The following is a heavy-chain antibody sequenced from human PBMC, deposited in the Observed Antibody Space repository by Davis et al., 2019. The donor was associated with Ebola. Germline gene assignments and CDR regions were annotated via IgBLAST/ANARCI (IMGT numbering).Heavy chain of an antibody. V-gene: IGHV1-46*01. CDR1: GYTFTTYY. CDR2: INPSGGRT. Sequence: AASVKVSCKASGYTFTTYYMHWVRQAPGQGLERMGIINPSGGRTSYAQKFQGRVTMTRDTSTSTVYMELTSLRSEDTAVYYCARMISCGGDCRFFGYWGQGTLVTVSS. D-gene: IGHD2-21*02. CDR3: ARMISCGGDCRFFGY. J-gene: IGHJ4*02.